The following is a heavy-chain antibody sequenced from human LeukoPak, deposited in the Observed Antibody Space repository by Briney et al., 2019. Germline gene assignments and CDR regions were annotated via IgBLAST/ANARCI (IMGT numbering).Heavy chain of an antibody. Sequence: SQTLSLTCTVSGGSISSGSYYWSWIRQPPGKGLEWIGYIYYTGSTNYNPSLKSRVTISVDTSKNQFSLRLSSVTAADTAMYYCASNSLDTSMADSFDIWGQGTMVTVSA. CDR2: IYYTGST. V-gene: IGHV4-61*01. D-gene: IGHD5-18*01. CDR1: GGSISSGSYY. J-gene: IGHJ3*02. CDR3: ASNSLDTSMADSFDI.